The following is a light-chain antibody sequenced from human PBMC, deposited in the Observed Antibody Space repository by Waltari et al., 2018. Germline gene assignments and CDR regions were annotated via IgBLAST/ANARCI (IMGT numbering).Light chain of an antibody. Sequence: DTQMTQSPSSLPASVGDRVPITCRASQSVSNNLNWFQQKPGKAPKLLIYAASSLQSGVPSRFSGSGSGTDFTLTISSLQLEDFATYYCQQSYTTPPTFGQGTKVEIK. CDR3: QQSYTTPPT. CDR2: AAS. CDR1: QSVSNN. V-gene: IGKV1-39*01. J-gene: IGKJ1*01.